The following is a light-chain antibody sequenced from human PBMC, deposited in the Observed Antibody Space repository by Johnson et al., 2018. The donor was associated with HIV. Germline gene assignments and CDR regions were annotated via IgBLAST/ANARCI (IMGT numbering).Light chain of an antibody. Sequence: VLTQPPSVSAAPGQKVTISCSGSNSNIGNNYVSWYQHFPETAPKLLIYDNNKRPSGIPDRFSGSTSRTSATLGITGLPTGNEADYYCGTWKSSRCAGGVFGTGTKVTVL. CDR2: DNN. J-gene: IGLJ1*01. CDR1: NSNIGNNY. CDR3: GTWKSSRCAGGV. V-gene: IGLV1-51*01.